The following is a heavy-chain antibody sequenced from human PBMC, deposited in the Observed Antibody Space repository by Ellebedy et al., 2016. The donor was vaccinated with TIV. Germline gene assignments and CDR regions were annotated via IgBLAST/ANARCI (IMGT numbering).Heavy chain of an antibody. CDR1: GGSLSGYY. CDR2: INHSGSA. Sequence: MPSETLSLTCAVYGGSLSGYYWGWIRQAPGKGLEWIGDINHSGSANYNPSLKSRVTISVDPSKNHFSLKLSSVTAADTAVYYCARGLQLDDVVVVAGYDYWGQGTLVTVSS. V-gene: IGHV4-34*01. CDR3: ARGLQLDDVVVVAGYDY. J-gene: IGHJ4*02. D-gene: IGHD2-15*01.